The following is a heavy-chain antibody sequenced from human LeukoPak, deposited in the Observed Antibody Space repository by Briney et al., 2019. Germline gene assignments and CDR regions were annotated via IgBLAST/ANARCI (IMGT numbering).Heavy chain of an antibody. V-gene: IGHV4-34*01. Sequence: SETLSLTCTVSGGSISNFYWSWIRQPPGKGLEWIGEINHSGSTNYNPSLKSRVTISVDTSKNQFSLKLSSVTAADTAVYSCARGDFWSGYSFDYWGQGTLVTVSS. D-gene: IGHD3-3*01. J-gene: IGHJ4*02. CDR1: GGSISNFY. CDR3: ARGDFWSGYSFDY. CDR2: INHSGST.